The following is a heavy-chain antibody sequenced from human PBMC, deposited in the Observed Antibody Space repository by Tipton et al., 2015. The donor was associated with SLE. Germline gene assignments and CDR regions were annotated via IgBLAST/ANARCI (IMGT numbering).Heavy chain of an antibody. CDR2: IYHSAST. J-gene: IGHJ5*02. Sequence: TLSLTCDVSGVSVSISNWWSWVRQSPGKGLEWIGEIYHSASTNYNPSLKSRVSMSVDKSKNQFSLRLTSVTAADTAVYYCARDLRWFDPWGQGTQVTVSS. D-gene: IGHD3-10*01. CDR1: GVSVSISNW. CDR3: ARDLRWFDP. V-gene: IGHV4-4*02.